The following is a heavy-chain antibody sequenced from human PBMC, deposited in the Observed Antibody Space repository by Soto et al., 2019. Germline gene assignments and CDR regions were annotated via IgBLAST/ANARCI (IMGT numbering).Heavy chain of an antibody. Sequence: QVQLVQSGAEVKKPGASVKVSCKASGYTFTGYYMHWVRQAPGQGLEWMGWINPNSGGTNYAQKRQGRVTMTRDTSISTAYMELSRLRSDDTAVYYCAKIAVAGYYFDYWGQGTLVTVSS. V-gene: IGHV1-2*02. CDR1: GYTFTGYY. D-gene: IGHD6-19*01. CDR2: INPNSGGT. J-gene: IGHJ4*02. CDR3: AKIAVAGYYFDY.